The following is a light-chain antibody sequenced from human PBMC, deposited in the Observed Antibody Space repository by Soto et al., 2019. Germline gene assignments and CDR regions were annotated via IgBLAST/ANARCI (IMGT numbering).Light chain of an antibody. CDR1: SSNIGAAYD. Sequence: QAVVTQPSSVSWAPGQRVTISCTGGSSNIGAAYDVHWYQQLPGAAPKLLSYGNKHRPSGVPGRFSGSKSGTSASLAITGVQAEDEADYYCQSYDNSLSGVVFGGGTKVTVL. V-gene: IGLV1-40*01. CDR3: QSYDNSLSGVV. CDR2: GNK. J-gene: IGLJ2*01.